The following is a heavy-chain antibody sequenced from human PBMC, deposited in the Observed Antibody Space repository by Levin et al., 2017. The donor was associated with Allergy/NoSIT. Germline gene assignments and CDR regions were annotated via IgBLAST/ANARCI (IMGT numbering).Heavy chain of an antibody. CDR3: ARQLGNFWSGYNYFDY. J-gene: IGHJ4*02. CDR1: GFTFSSYE. CDR2: ISSSGSTI. Sequence: PGGSLRLACAASGFTFSSYEMNWVRQAPGKGLEWVSYISSSGSTIYYADSVNGRFTISRYNAKNYMYLQMNSRRAEDTAVYYCARQLGNFWSGYNYFDYWGQGTLVTVSS. V-gene: IGHV3-48*03. D-gene: IGHD3-3*01.